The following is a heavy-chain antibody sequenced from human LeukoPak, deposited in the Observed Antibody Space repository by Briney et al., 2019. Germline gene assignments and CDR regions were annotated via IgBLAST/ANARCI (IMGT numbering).Heavy chain of an antibody. CDR3: ASGDYHDSSGYPHQFDY. V-gene: IGHV1-69*13. CDR1: GGTFSSYA. CDR2: IIPIFGTA. D-gene: IGHD3-22*01. Sequence: SVKVSCKASGGTFSSYAISWVRQAPGQGLEWMGGIIPIFGTANYAQKFQGRVTITADESTSTAYMELSSLRSEDTAVYYCASGDYHDSSGYPHQFDYWGQGTLVTVSS. J-gene: IGHJ4*02.